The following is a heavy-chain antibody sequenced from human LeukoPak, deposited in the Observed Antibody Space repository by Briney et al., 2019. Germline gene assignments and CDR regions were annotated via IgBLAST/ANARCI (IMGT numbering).Heavy chain of an antibody. Sequence: ASVKVSCKAFGYTFTNYAISWVRQAPGQGFEWLGWINTYNGDAKYPLNIQGRVSLTTDTFTSTAYMELWSLRPDDTAVYYCTRYPTISGHYYFDYWGQGTMVTVSS. D-gene: IGHD2/OR15-2a*01. J-gene: IGHJ4*02. CDR1: GYTFTNYA. CDR3: TRYPTISGHYYFDY. CDR2: INTYNGDA. V-gene: IGHV1-18*01.